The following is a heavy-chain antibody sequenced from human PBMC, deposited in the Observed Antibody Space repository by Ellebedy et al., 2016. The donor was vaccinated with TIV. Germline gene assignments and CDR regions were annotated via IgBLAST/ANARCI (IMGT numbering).Heavy chain of an antibody. V-gene: IGHV3-23*01. D-gene: IGHD1-26*01. Sequence: GGSLRLSCAASGFTVSNTYMGWVRQAPGKGLEWVSVVSAGGDTTFYADSVRGRFTISRDNSKNTLFLQMNSLRADDTAVYYCAKGVGATWYRGFDYWGQGTLVTVSS. CDR1: GFTVSNTY. CDR3: AKGVGATWYRGFDY. J-gene: IGHJ4*02. CDR2: VSAGGDTT.